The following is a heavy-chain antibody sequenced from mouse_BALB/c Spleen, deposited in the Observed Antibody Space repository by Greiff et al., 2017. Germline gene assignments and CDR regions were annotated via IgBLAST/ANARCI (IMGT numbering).Heavy chain of an antibody. CDR1: GFTFSSYG. CDR3: ARRDYYGSSYAY. J-gene: IGHJ2*01. D-gene: IGHD1-1*01. CDR2: ISSGGSYT. Sequence: EVQVVESGGDLVKPGGSLKLSCAASGFTFSSYGMSWVRQTPDKRLEWVATISSGGSYTYYPDSVKGRFTISRDNAKNTLYLQMSSLKSEDTAMYYCARRDYYGSSYAYWGQGTTLTVSS. V-gene: IGHV5-6*01.